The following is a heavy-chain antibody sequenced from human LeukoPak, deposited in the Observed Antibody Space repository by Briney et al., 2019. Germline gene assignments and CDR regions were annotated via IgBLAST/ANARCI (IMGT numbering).Heavy chain of an antibody. Sequence: PGGSLRLSCAASGFTFSSYWMHWVRHAPGKGLVWVSRINSDGSSTIYADSVKGRFTISRDNAKNTLCLQMNSLRAEDTAVYYCARVGGHSSSWYDGWGQGTLVTVSS. CDR1: GFTFSSYW. D-gene: IGHD6-13*01. CDR3: ARVGGHSSSWYDG. V-gene: IGHV3-74*01. CDR2: INSDGSST. J-gene: IGHJ5*02.